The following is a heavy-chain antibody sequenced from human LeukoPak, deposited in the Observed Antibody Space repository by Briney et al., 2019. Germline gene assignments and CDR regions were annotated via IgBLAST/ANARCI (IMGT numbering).Heavy chain of an antibody. D-gene: IGHD6-19*01. CDR2: ISGSGGST. J-gene: IGHJ4*02. CDR1: GFTFSSYA. V-gene: IGHV3-23*01. CDR3: AKDQVGIAVAGAYYFDY. Sequence: GRSLRLSCAASGFTFSSYAMSWVRQAPGKGLEWVSAISGSGGSTYYADSVKGRFTISRDNSKNTLYLQMNSLRAEDTAVYYCAKDQVGIAVAGAYYFDYWGQGTLVTVSS.